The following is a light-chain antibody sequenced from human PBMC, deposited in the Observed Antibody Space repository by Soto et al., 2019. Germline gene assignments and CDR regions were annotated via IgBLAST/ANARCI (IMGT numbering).Light chain of an antibody. CDR3: SSYTSTTTLYV. CDR1: SSDVGGYNY. J-gene: IGLJ1*01. V-gene: IGLV2-14*01. Sequence: QAVLTQPASVSGSPGQSITISCTGTSSDVGGYNYVSWYQQHPGKAPKLMIYEVSNRPSGVSRRFSGSKSGNTASLTISGLQAEDEADYYCSSYTSTTTLYVFGTGTQLTVL. CDR2: EVS.